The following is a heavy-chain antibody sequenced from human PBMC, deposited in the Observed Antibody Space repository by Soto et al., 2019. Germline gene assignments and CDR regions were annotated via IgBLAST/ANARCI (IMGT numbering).Heavy chain of an antibody. J-gene: IGHJ6*02. CDR2: IYYSGST. CDR3: ASQTAGRLYDILTGYQNYYYYGMDV. D-gene: IGHD3-9*01. CDR1: GGSISSSSYY. V-gene: IGHV4-39*01. Sequence: SETLSLTCTVSGGSISSSSYYWGWIRQPPGKGLEWIGSIYYSGSTYYNPSLKSRVTISVDTSKNQFSLKLSSVTAADTAVYYCASQTAGRLYDILTGYQNYYYYGMDVWGQGTTVTVSS.